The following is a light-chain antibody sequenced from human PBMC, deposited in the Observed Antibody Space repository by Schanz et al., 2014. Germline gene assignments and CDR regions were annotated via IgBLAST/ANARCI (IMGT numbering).Light chain of an antibody. V-gene: IGLV2-14*01. CDR3: GTWDSSLSAVL. Sequence: QSALTQPASVSGSPGQSITISCTGTSSDVGGYNYVSWYQHHPGKAPKLMIYEVNKRPSGIPDRFSGSKSGTSATLGITGLQTGDEADYYCGTWDSSLSAVLFGGGTKLTVL. CDR1: SSDVGGYNY. J-gene: IGLJ2*01. CDR2: EVN.